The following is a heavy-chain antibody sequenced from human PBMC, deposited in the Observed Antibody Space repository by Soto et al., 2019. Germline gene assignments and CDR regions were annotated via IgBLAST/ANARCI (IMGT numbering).Heavy chain of an antibody. CDR1: GFTFSHFA. Sequence: GGYLGICCAASGFTFSHFAMNWVRHSPGKGLEWISGISGSGSSTHDADSVQGRFIISRDNSNGTLYLQMDSLRADDSAVYYCAKGRNGGIRSQHDLSG. J-gene: IGHJ2*01. CDR2: ISGSGSST. CDR3: AKGRNGGIRSQHDL. D-gene: IGHD1-1*01. V-gene: IGHV3-23*01.